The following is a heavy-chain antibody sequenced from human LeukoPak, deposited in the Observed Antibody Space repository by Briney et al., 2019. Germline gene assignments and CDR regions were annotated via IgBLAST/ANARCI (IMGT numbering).Heavy chain of an antibody. CDR1: GASISSPGYY. CDR2: IYYSGST. Sequence: PSETLSLTCTVSGASISSPGYYWSWIRQPPGKGLEWIGYIYYSGSTNYNPSLKSRVTISVDTSKNHFSPKLSSVTAADTAVYYCARLRYSSGWLGYWGQGTLVTVSS. J-gene: IGHJ4*02. CDR3: ARLRYSSGWLGY. D-gene: IGHD6-19*01. V-gene: IGHV4-61*08.